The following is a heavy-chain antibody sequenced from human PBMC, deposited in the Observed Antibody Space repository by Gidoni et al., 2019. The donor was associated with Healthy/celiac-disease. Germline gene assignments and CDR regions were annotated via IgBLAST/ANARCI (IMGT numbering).Heavy chain of an antibody. CDR1: GFNFDDYG. D-gene: IGHD2-15*01. CDR2: INWNGGST. J-gene: IGHJ4*02. V-gene: IGHV3-20*04. Sequence: EVQLVESGGGVVRRGGAPRLSCAASGFNFDDYGMSWVRQAPGKGLEWFSGINWNGGSTGYADSVKGRFTISRDNAKNSLYLQMNSLRAEDTALYYCTRYCSGGSCYGNFDYWGQGTLVTVSS. CDR3: TRYCSGGSCYGNFDY.